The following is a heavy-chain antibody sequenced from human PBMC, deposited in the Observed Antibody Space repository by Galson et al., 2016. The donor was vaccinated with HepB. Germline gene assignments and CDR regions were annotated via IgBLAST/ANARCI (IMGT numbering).Heavy chain of an antibody. V-gene: IGHV3-30-3*01. Sequence: SLRLSCAASGYNFSSYAMHWVRQAPGKGLEWVAIISFDGSGKYYADSVKGRFSISRDDAKNTVYLQMNSLRTEDTAVYYCARDLGGQYYCDYWGQGTLVTVSS. CDR3: ARDLGGQYYCDY. CDR2: ISFDGSGK. CDR1: GYNFSSYA. D-gene: IGHD2-21*01. J-gene: IGHJ4*02.